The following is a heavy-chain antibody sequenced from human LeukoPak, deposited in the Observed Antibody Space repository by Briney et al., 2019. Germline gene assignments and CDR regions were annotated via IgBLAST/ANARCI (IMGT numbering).Heavy chain of an antibody. D-gene: IGHD6-13*01. V-gene: IGHV4-59*01. CDR3: ARVHSSWYTFDY. CDR2: IYYSGST. J-gene: IGHJ4*02. CDR1: GGSISSYY. Sequence: SETLSLTCTVSGGSISSYYWSWIRQPPGKGLEWIGYIYYSGSTNYNPSLKSRVTISVDTSKNQFSLKLSSVTAVDTAVYYCARVHSSWYTFDYWGQGTLVTVSS.